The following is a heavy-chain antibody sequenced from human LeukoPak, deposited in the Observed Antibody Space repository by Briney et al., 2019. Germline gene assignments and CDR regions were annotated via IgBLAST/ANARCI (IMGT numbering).Heavy chain of an antibody. CDR1: EGTFSSYA. CDR3: ARTGAYGSGSYSIMGTFDY. D-gene: IGHD3-10*01. Sequence: SVKVSCKASEGTFSSYAISWVRQAPGQGLEWMGGIIPIFGTANYAQKFQGRVTITADKSTSTAYMELSSLRSEDTAVYYCARTGAYGSGSYSIMGTFDYWGQGTLVTVSS. V-gene: IGHV1-69*06. CDR2: IIPIFGTA. J-gene: IGHJ4*02.